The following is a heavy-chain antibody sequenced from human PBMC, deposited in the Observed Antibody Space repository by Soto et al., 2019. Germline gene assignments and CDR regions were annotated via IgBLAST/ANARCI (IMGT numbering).Heavy chain of an antibody. Sequence: QVQLQESGPGLVKPSQTLSLTCTVSGGSISSGGYYWSWIRQHPGKGLEWIWYIYYSGSTYYNPSLKSRVTISVDTSKNQFSLKLSSVTAADTAVYYCARDRLYYYDSSGYYYPHYYYGMDVWGQGTTVTVSS. CDR1: GGSISSGGYY. CDR3: ARDRLYYYDSSGYYYPHYYYGMDV. D-gene: IGHD3-22*01. J-gene: IGHJ6*02. CDR2: IYYSGST. V-gene: IGHV4-31*03.